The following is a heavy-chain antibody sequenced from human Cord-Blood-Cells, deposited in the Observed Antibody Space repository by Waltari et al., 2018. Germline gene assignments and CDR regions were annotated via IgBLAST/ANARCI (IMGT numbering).Heavy chain of an antibody. Sequence: QVQLVQSGAEVKKPGASVKVSCKASGFTFTGYYMHWVRQAPGQGLEWMGWINPNSGGTNYAQKCQGWVTMTRDTSISTAYMELSRLRSDDTAVYYCARESDYLDAFDIWGQGTMVTVSS. CDR3: ARESDYLDAFDI. V-gene: IGHV1-2*04. CDR1: GFTFTGYY. D-gene: IGHD4-17*01. J-gene: IGHJ3*02. CDR2: INPNSGGT.